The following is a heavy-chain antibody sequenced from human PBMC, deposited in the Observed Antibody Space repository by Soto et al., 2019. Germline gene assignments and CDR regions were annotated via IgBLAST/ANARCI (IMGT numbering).Heavy chain of an antibody. Sequence: QVQLVQSGAEVKKPGASVKVSCKASGYTFTSYDINWVRQATGQGIEWMGWMNPNSGNTGYAQKFQGRVTMTRNTSISTAYMELRSLRSEDTAVYYCARVTGYCSGGSCLNDAFDIWGQGTMVTVSS. CDR1: GYTFTSYD. V-gene: IGHV1-8*01. D-gene: IGHD2-15*01. CDR3: ARVTGYCSGGSCLNDAFDI. J-gene: IGHJ3*02. CDR2: MNPNSGNT.